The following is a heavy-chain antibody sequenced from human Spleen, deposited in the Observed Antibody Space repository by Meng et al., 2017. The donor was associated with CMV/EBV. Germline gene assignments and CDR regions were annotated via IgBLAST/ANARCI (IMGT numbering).Heavy chain of an antibody. CDR2: INPSGGGT. Sequence: YLHWVRQAPGQGLEWMGAINPSGGGTHYAPEFQGRVTMTRGMSTGTVYMELSSLTSVDTALYYCARAAMCPAGSSTSCRYYYGMDVWGQGTTVTVSS. J-gene: IGHJ6*02. CDR1: Y. D-gene: IGHD2-2*01. CDR3: ARAAMCPAGSSTSCRYYYGMDV. V-gene: IGHV1-46*01.